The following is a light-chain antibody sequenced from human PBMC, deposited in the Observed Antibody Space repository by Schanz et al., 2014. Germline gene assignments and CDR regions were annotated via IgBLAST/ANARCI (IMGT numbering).Light chain of an antibody. CDR1: QSVSSN. V-gene: IGKV3-11*01. CDR2: DAS. Sequence: EIVMTQSPATLSVSPGERATLSCRASQSVSSNLAWYQQKPGQAPRLLIYDASNRATGIPVRFSGSGSGTDFTLTISSLEPEDFAVYYCQQRSIWPLTFGQGTKVEIK. J-gene: IGKJ1*01. CDR3: QQRSIWPLT.